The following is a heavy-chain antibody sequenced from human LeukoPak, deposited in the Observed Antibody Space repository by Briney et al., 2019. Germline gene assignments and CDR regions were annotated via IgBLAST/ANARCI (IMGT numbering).Heavy chain of an antibody. J-gene: IGHJ4*02. V-gene: IGHV1-18*01. CDR3: ARVAITMIVVAIGPDY. CDR1: GYTFTSYG. D-gene: IGHD3-22*01. Sequence: ASVKVSCKASGYTFTSYGISWVRQAPGQGLEWMGWISAYNGNTNYAQKLQGRVTMTTDTSTSTAYMELRSLRSDDTAVYYCARVAITMIVVAIGPDYWGQGTLVTVSS. CDR2: ISAYNGNT.